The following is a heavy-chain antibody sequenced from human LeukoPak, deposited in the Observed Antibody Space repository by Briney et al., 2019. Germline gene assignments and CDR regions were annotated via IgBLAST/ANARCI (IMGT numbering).Heavy chain of an antibody. V-gene: IGHV3-23*01. CDR1: GFTFDDYG. J-gene: IGHJ4*02. D-gene: IGHD6-13*01. Sequence: PGGSLRLSCAASGFTFDDYGMSWVRQAPGKGLEWVSAISGSGGSTYYADSVKGRFTISRDNSKNTLYLQMNSLRAEDTAVYYCAKESSSWYDYWGQGTLVTVSS. CDR3: AKESSSWYDY. CDR2: ISGSGGST.